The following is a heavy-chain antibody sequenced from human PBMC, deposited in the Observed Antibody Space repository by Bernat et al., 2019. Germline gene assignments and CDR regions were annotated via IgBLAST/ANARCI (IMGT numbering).Heavy chain of an antibody. J-gene: IGHJ4*02. CDR2: ISSSSSTI. Sequence: EVQLVESGGGLVQPGGSLRLSCAASGFTFSSYSMNWVRQAPGKGLEWVSYISSSSSTIYYADSVKGRFTISRDNAKNSLYLQMNSLRAEDTAVYYGARDRGYSYVREFPDYWGQGTLVTVSS. CDR3: ARDRGYSYVREFPDY. D-gene: IGHD5-18*01. V-gene: IGHV3-48*01. CDR1: GFTFSSYS.